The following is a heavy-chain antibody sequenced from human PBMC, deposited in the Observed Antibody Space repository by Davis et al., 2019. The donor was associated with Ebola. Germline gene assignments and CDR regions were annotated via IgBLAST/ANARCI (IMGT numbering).Heavy chain of an antibody. CDR1: GFTFSSYA. Sequence: PGGSLRLSCAASGFTFSSYAMSWVRQAPGKGLEWVSTIDGSGGSTYYADSVKGRFTISRDNSKNTLYLQMNSLRAEDTAVYYCAKDYFLLYDFWSGCMDVWGKGTTVTVSS. V-gene: IGHV3-23*01. D-gene: IGHD3-3*01. J-gene: IGHJ6*03. CDR3: AKDYFLLYDFWSGCMDV. CDR2: IDGSGGST.